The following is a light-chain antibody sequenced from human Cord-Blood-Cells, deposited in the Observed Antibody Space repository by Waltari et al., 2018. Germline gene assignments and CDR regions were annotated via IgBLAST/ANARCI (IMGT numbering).Light chain of an antibody. CDR2: DVS. V-gene: IGLV2-11*01. Sequence: QSALTQPHSVSGSPGPSVTISCTGTSSDVGGYNYVSWYQQHPGKAPKLMIYDVSKRPSGVPDRFSGSKSGNTASLTISGLQAEDEADYYCCSYAGSYTVVFGGGTKLTVL. J-gene: IGLJ2*01. CDR1: SSDVGGYNY. CDR3: CSYAGSYTVV.